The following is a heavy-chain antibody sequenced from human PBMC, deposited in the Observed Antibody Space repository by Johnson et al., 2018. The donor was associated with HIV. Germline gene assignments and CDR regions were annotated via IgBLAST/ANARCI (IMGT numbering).Heavy chain of an antibody. V-gene: IGHV3-9*01. J-gene: IGHJ3*02. D-gene: IGHD3-3*02. CDR3: AKNQEVSREDAFDI. CDR1: GFTFDDYA. CDR2: ISWNSGSI. Sequence: VQLVESGGGLVQPGRSLRLSCTASGFTFDDYAMHWVRQAPGKGLEWVSGISWNSGSIAYADSVKGRFTISRDNAKNSLYLQMNSLRAEDTAVYYCAKNQEVSREDAFDIWGQGTMVTVSS.